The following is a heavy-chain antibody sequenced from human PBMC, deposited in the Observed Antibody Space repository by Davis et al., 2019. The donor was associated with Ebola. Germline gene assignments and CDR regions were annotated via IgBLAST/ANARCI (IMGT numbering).Heavy chain of an antibody. Sequence: GESLKISCAAAGFTFSSYSMNWVRQAPGKGLEWVSYISSSSETIYYADSVKGRFTISRDNAKNSLYLQMNSLRAEDTAVYYCARRGSGSYLDAFDIWGQGTMVTVSS. D-gene: IGHD1-26*01. J-gene: IGHJ3*02. V-gene: IGHV3-48*04. CDR3: ARRGSGSYLDAFDI. CDR1: GFTFSSYS. CDR2: ISSSSETI.